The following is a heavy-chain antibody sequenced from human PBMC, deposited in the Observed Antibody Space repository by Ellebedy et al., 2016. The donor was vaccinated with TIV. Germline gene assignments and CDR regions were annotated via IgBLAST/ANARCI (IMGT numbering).Heavy chain of an antibody. CDR1: GGSINGSSYY. CDR2: IYYSGST. D-gene: IGHD5-12*01. Sequence: SETLSLTXTVSGGSINGSSYYWGWIRQPPGKGLEWIGSIYYSGSTYYNPSLKSRVTISVDTSKNQFSLKLSSVTAADTAVYYCARRALSGYSPDYWGQGTLVTVSS. CDR3: ARRALSGYSPDY. J-gene: IGHJ4*02. V-gene: IGHV4-39*01.